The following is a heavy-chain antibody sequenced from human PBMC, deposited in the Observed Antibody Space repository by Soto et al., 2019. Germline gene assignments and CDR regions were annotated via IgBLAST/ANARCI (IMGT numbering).Heavy chain of an antibody. J-gene: IGHJ4*02. V-gene: IGHV4-59*08. CDR3: ARRWGPGFDY. CDR1: GGSINSYY. D-gene: IGHD7-27*01. CDR2: IYYSGST. Sequence: QVQLQESGPGLVKPSETLSLTCTVSGGSINSYYWSWIRQPPGKGLEWIGYIYYSGSTNYNPSLKSRVTISVDTSKSQFSLKLSSVTAADTAVYYCARRWGPGFDYWGQGTLVTVSS.